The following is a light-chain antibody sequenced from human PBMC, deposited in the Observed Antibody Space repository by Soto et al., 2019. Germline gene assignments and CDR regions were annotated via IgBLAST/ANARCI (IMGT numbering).Light chain of an antibody. CDR3: QAWDTGIGVV. Sequence: QSVLTQSPSASASLGASVKLTCTLSSRHSDYAIVWHQQQPEKGPRYLMKVNSDGSHNKGDGIPDRFSGSSSGAERYLIISSLQSEDEADYFCQAWDTGIGVVFGGGTKLTVL. V-gene: IGLV4-69*01. CDR1: SRHSDYA. CDR2: VNSDGSH. J-gene: IGLJ2*01.